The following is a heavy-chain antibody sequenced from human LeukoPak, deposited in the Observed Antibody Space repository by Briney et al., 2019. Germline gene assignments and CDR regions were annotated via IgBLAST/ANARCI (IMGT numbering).Heavy chain of an antibody. CDR3: ARGMHHYDSSGYYGY. Sequence: ASVKVSCKASGGTFSSYAISWVRQAPGQGLEWMGGIIPIFGTANYAQKFQGRVTITADESTSTAYMELSSLRSEDTAVYYCARGMHHYDSSGYYGYRGQGTLVTVSS. CDR1: GGTFSSYA. CDR2: IIPIFGTA. D-gene: IGHD3-22*01. V-gene: IGHV1-69*13. J-gene: IGHJ4*02.